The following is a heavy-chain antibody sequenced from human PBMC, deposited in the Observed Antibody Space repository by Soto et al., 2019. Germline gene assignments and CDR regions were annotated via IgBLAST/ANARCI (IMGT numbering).Heavy chain of an antibody. CDR3: ARGDDYSGSYSPRQFDY. CDR2: IYHSGST. Sequence: SETLSLTCAVSGGSISSSNWWSWVRQPPGKGLEWIGEIYHSGSTNYNPSLKSRVTISVDKSKNQFSLKLSSVTAADTAVYYCARGDDYSGSYSPRQFDYWGQGTLVTVSS. CDR1: GGSISSSNW. J-gene: IGHJ4*02. V-gene: IGHV4-4*02. D-gene: IGHD1-26*01.